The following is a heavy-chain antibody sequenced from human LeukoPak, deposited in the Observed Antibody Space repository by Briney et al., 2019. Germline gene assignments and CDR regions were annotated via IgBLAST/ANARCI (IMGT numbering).Heavy chain of an antibody. CDR1: EFIFTSYA. D-gene: IGHD6-6*01. Sequence: GRSLRLSCAASEFIFTSYAMHWVRQAPGRGLEWVALISYDGSNKYYTDSVKGRFTISRDNSKNTLYLQMNSLRAEDTAVYYCAKDAAQLAGYYYYMDVWGKGTTVTVSS. CDR3: AKDAAQLAGYYYYMDV. J-gene: IGHJ6*03. CDR2: ISYDGSNK. V-gene: IGHV3-30-3*01.